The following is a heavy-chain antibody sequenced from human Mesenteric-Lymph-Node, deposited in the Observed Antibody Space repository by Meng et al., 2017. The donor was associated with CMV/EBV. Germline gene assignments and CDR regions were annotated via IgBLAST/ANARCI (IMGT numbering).Heavy chain of an antibody. CDR2: INPNSGDT. CDR3: ARSRDCSSTSCYGHYYYGMDV. V-gene: IGHV1-2*02. D-gene: IGHD2-2*01. J-gene: IGHJ6*02. CDR1: GYTFTSYD. Sequence: ASVKVSCKASGYTFTSYDINWVRQATGQGLEWMGWINPNSGDTKYAQKFQGRVTMTRDTSISTAYMELSRLRSDDTAVYYCARSRDCSSTSCYGHYYYGMDVWGQGTTVTVSS.